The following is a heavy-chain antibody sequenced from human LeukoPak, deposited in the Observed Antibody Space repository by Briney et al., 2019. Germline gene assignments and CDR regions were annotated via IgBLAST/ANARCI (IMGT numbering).Heavy chain of an antibody. J-gene: IGHJ6*02. CDR1: GFTFSAYA. Sequence: GGSLRLSCAASGFTFSAYAMSWVRQAPGKGLEWVSAISGSGDSTYYADSVKGRFTISRDNSKNTLSLQMNSLGADDTAVYYCATPRFHYYYYGMDVWGQGTTVTVSS. CDR2: ISGSGDST. V-gene: IGHV3-23*01. CDR3: ATPRFHYYYYGMDV.